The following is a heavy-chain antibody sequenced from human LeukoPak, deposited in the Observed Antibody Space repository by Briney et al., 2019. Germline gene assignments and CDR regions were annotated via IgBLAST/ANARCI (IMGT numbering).Heavy chain of an antibody. V-gene: IGHV3-30*03. CDR1: GFTFSSYG. D-gene: IGHD5-12*01. CDR2: ISYDGSNK. Sequence: GGSLRLSCAASGFTFSSYGTHWVRQAPGKRLEWVAVISYDGSNKYYADSVKGRFTISRDNSKNTLYLQMNSLRAEDTAVYYCARGWISDSFDYWGQGTLVTVSS. CDR3: ARGWISDSFDY. J-gene: IGHJ4*02.